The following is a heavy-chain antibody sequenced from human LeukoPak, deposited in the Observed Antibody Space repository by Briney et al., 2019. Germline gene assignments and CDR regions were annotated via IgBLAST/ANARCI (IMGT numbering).Heavy chain of an antibody. Sequence: SVKVSCKASGGTFSSYAISWVRQAPGQGLEWMGRIIPILGIANYAQKFQGRVTITADKSTSTAYMELSSLRSEDTAVYYCARGPAGHTGYFDYWGQGTLVTVSS. CDR2: IIPILGIA. CDR3: ARGPAGHTGYFDY. D-gene: IGHD3-10*01. CDR1: GGTFSSYA. J-gene: IGHJ4*02. V-gene: IGHV1-69*04.